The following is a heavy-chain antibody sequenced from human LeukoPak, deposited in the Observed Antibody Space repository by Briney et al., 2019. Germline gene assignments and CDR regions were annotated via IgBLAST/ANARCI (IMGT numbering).Heavy chain of an antibody. CDR3: ARDSGNRGFFDI. CDR2: IKQDGSEK. J-gene: IGHJ3*02. V-gene: IGHV3-7*03. CDR1: GFTFSSYW. D-gene: IGHD6-25*01. Sequence: GGSLRLSCAASGFTFSSYWMSWVRQAPGKGLEWVANIKQDGSEKYYVDSVKGRFTISRDNSKNTLSLQLNSLSGEDTAVYFCARDSGNRGFFDIWGQGTMVTVSS.